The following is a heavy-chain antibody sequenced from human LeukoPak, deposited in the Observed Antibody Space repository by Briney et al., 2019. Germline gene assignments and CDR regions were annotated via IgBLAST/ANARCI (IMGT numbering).Heavy chain of an antibody. CDR2: IYWNDDK. V-gene: IGHV2-5*01. J-gene: IGHJ4*02. CDR1: GFSLSTSGVG. CDR3: AHTFLRRVRFLEWFETGY. Sequence: SGPTLVNPTQTLTLTCTFSGFSLSTSGVGVGWIRQPPGKALEWLALIYWNDDKRYSPSLKSRLTITKDTSKNQVVLTMTNMDPVDTATYYCAHTFLRRVRFLEWFETGYWGQGTLVTVSS. D-gene: IGHD3-3*01.